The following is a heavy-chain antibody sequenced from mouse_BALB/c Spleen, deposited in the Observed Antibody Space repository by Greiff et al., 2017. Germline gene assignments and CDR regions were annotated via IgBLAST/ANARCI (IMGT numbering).Heavy chain of an antibody. CDR3: ARESLTGPSAMDY. J-gene: IGHJ4*01. D-gene: IGHD4-1*01. CDR1: GYSITSGYY. CDR2: ISYDGSN. Sequence: EVQLQESGPGLVKPSQSLSLTCSVTGYSITSGYYWNWIRQFPGNKLEWMGYISYDGSNNYNPSLKNRISITRDTSKNQFFLKLNSVTTEDTATYYCARESLTGPSAMDYWGQGTSVTVSS. V-gene: IGHV3-6*02.